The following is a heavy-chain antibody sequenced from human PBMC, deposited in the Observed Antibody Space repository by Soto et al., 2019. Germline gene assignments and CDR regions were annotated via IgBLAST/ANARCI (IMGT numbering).Heavy chain of an antibody. CDR3: AKDQLPRDSSGYPAPRFDP. CDR1: GVTFSSSG. D-gene: IGHD3-22*01. J-gene: IGHJ5*02. CDR2: ISYDGSNK. Sequence: PGWSLRLSCAASGVTFSSSGMHWVRQAPGKGLEWVAVISYDGSNKYYADSVKGRFTISRDNSKNTLYLQMSSLRAEDTAVYYCAKDQLPRDSSGYPAPRFDPWGQGTLVTVSS. V-gene: IGHV3-30*18.